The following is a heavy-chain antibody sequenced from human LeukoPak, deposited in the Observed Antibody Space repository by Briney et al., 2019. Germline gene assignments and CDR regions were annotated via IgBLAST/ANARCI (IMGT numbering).Heavy chain of an antibody. CDR2: IKQDGSEK. CDR1: GFTFGDTW. J-gene: IGHJ4*02. CDR3: AKSVLYDFWSGYYDY. V-gene: IGHV3-7*03. D-gene: IGHD3-3*01. Sequence: GGSLRLSCAASGFTFGDTWMNWVRQVPGQGLEWVANIKQDGSEKFYVASVKGRFTISRDNGKSSLYLQMNSLRAEDTAIYYCAKSVLYDFWSGYYDYWGQGTLVTVSS.